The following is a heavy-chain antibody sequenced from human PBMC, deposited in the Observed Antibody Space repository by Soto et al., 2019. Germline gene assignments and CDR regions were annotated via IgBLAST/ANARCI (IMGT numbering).Heavy chain of an antibody. CDR3: ARYDFGTFDY. V-gene: IGHV4-4*02. CDR1: GDSISSSFW. Sequence: PSETLSLASAVSGDSISSSFWWSWVRQPPGKGLEWIGEIYHTESTVYNPSLKSRATISVDKSKNQFSLNLDSVTAADTAVYYCARYDFGTFDYWGRGILVTVSS. J-gene: IGHJ4*02. CDR2: IYHTEST. D-gene: IGHD4-17*01.